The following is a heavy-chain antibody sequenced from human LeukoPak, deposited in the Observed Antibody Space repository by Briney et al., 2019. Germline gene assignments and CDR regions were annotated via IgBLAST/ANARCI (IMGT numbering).Heavy chain of an antibody. CDR3: ARFNPVWSGYYYYFDY. V-gene: IGHV4-59*01. Sequence: SETLSLTCTVSGGSISSYYWSWIRQPPGKGLEWIGYIYYSGSTNYNPSLKSRVTISVDTSKNQFSLKLSSVTAADTAVHYCARFNPVWSGYYYYFDYWGQGTLVTVSS. D-gene: IGHD3-3*01. CDR2: IYYSGST. CDR1: GGSISSYY. J-gene: IGHJ4*02.